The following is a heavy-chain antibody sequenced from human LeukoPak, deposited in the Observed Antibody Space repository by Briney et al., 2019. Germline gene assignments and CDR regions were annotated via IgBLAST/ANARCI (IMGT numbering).Heavy chain of an antibody. CDR1: GFTFSSYS. CDR2: ISSSSSYI. J-gene: IGHJ4*02. Sequence: PGGSLRLSCAASGFTFSSYSMHWVRQAPGKGLEWVSSISSSSSYIYYADSVKGRFTISRDNAKNSLYLQMNSLRAEDTAVYYCARVGGSYYARYFDYWGQGTLVTVSS. D-gene: IGHD3-10*01. V-gene: IGHV3-21*01. CDR3: ARVGGSYYARYFDY.